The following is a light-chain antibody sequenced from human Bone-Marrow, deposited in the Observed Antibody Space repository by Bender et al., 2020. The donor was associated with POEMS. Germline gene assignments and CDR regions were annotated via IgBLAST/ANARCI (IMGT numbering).Light chain of an antibody. CDR1: SGSVSTDHY. Sequence: QTVVTQEPSCSVSPGGTVTLTCGLTSGSVSTDHYPCWHQQTPGQAPRTLIYNTYSRASGAPDRFSGSILGNKAALTITGAQADDECDYYCSLYMGSDIWVLGGATKLTVL. J-gene: IGLJ3*02. CDR3: SLYMGSDIWV. V-gene: IGLV8-61*01. CDR2: NTY.